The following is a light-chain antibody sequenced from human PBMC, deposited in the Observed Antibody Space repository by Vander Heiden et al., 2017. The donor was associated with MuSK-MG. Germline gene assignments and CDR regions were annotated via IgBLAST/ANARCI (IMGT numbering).Light chain of an antibody. CDR2: GAS. CDR1: QSVSSN. J-gene: IGKJ2*02. V-gene: IGKV3-15*01. CDR3: QQYNNWPPWT. Sequence: EIVMTQSPATLSVSPGERATLSCRASQSVSSNLAWYQQKPGQAPRLLIYGASTRATGIPARFSGSGYGTEFTLTISSRQSEDFAVYYCQQYNNWPPWTFGQGTKMEIK.